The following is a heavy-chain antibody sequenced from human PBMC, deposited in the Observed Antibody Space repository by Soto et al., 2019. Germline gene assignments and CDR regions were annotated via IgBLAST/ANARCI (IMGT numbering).Heavy chain of an antibody. CDR1: GFTFSSYA. CDR3: TRHREAMITFGGVIVK. J-gene: IGHJ4*02. CDR2: ISGSGGST. Sequence: GSLRLSCAASGFTFSSYAMSWVRQAPGKGLEWVSAISGSGGSTYYADSVKGRFTISRDNSKNTAYLQMNSLKTEDTAVYYCTRHREAMITFGGVIVKWGQGTLVTVSS. V-gene: IGHV3-23*01. D-gene: IGHD3-16*02.